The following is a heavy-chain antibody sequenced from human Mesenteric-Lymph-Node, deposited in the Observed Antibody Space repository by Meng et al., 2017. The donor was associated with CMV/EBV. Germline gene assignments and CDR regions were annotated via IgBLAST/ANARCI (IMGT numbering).Heavy chain of an antibody. CDR1: GFSFSSYA. V-gene: IGHV3-23*01. D-gene: IGHD6-13*01. Sequence: GESLKISCAASGFSFSSYAMSWVRQAPGKGLEWVSGIRGSGGSTNYADSVKGRFTISRDNAKNSLYLQMNSLRAEDTAVYYCARVVAAADYWGQGTTVTVSS. J-gene: IGHJ4*03. CDR2: IRGSGGST. CDR3: ARVVAAADY.